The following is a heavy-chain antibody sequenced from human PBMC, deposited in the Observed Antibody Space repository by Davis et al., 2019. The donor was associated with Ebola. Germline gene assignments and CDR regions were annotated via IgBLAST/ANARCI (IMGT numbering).Heavy chain of an antibody. Sequence: GESLKISCAASGITFSSYAMTWVRQAPGKGLEWVSAISASGGSTYYADSVKGRFTISRDNSKNKFYLLMNSLRAEDTAEYYCAKEEWELGEGVFDIWGQGTMVTVSS. CDR1: GITFSSYA. J-gene: IGHJ3*02. V-gene: IGHV3-23*01. CDR3: AKEEWELGEGVFDI. D-gene: IGHD1-26*01. CDR2: ISASGGST.